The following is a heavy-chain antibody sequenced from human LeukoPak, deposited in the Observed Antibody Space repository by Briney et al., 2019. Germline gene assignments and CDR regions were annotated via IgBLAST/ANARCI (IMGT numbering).Heavy chain of an antibody. CDR3: ARYDILTGYPYYFDY. CDR1: GFTFSSYE. CDR2: ISSSGSTI. J-gene: IGHJ4*02. D-gene: IGHD3-9*01. Sequence: GGSLRLSCAASGFTFSSYEMNWVRQAPGEGLEWVSYISSSGSTIYYADSVKGRFTISRDNAKTSLYLQMNSLRAEDTAVYYCARYDILTGYPYYFDYWGQGTLVTVSS. V-gene: IGHV3-48*03.